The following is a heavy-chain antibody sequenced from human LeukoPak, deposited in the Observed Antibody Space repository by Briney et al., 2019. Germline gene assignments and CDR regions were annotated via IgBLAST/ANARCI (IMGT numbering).Heavy chain of an antibody. CDR2: ISYDGSNK. D-gene: IGHD6-13*01. CDR1: GFTFSSYS. J-gene: IGHJ6*02. V-gene: IGHV3-30*18. Sequence: GGSLRLSCAAPGFTFSSYSMNWVRQAPGKGLEWVAVISYDGSNKYYADSVKGRFTISRDNSKNTLYLQMNSLRAEDTAVYYCAKARARIAAAGKTYYYYGMDVWGQGTTVTVSS. CDR3: AKARARIAAAGKTYYYYGMDV.